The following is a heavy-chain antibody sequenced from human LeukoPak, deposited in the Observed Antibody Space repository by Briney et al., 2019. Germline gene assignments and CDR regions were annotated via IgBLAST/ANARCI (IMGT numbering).Heavy chain of an antibody. CDR1: GFTFSSYS. J-gene: IGHJ3*02. Sequence: GGSLRLSCAASGFTFSSYSMNWVRQAPGKGLEWVSYISSSSSTIYYADSVKGRFTISRDNAKNSLYLQMNSLRAEDTAVYYCAKDYNSMVREKAFDIWGQGTMVTVSS. D-gene: IGHD3-10*01. CDR3: AKDYNSMVREKAFDI. CDR2: ISSSSSTI. V-gene: IGHV3-48*04.